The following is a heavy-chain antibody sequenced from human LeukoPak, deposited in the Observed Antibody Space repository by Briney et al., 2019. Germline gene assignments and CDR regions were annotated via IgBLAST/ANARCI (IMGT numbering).Heavy chain of an antibody. J-gene: IGHJ3*02. CDR1: GGSISSSSYY. D-gene: IGHD3-22*01. V-gene: IGHV4-39*07. CDR2: IYYSGST. Sequence: PSETLSLTCTVSGGSISSSSYYWGWIRQPPGKGLEWIGSIYYSGSTYYNPSLKSRVTISVDTSKNQFSLKLGSVTAADTAVYYCARELYYYDSSGYYAFDIWGQGTMVTVSS. CDR3: ARELYYYDSSGYYAFDI.